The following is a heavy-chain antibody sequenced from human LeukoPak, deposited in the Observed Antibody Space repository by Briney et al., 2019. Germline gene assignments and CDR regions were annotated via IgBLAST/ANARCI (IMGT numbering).Heavy chain of an antibody. Sequence: GGSLRLSCAASGFTFSNYWMHWVRQAPGKGLEWVSGISWNSGSIGYADSVKGRFTISRDNAKNSLYLQMNSLRAEDTALYYCAKDYGDYVVGVDYWGQGTMVTVSS. J-gene: IGHJ3*01. V-gene: IGHV3-9*01. CDR2: ISWNSGSI. CDR3: AKDYGDYVVGVDY. D-gene: IGHD4-17*01. CDR1: GFTFSNYW.